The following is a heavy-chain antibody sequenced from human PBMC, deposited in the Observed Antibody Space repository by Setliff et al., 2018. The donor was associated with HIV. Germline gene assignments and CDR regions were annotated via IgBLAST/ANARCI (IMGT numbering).Heavy chain of an antibody. D-gene: IGHD2-2*01. CDR3: ASPGRRRGYCSSTGCYDEGLYYYYYMDV. CDR1: GGSISSSSYY. V-gene: IGHV4-39*01. CDR2: IYYSGST. Sequence: PSETLSLTCTVSGGSISSSSYYWGWIRQPPGKGLEWIGSIYYSGSTYYNPSLKSRVTISVDTSKNQFSLKLSSVTAADTAVYYCASPGRRRGYCSSTGCYDEGLYYYYYMDVWGKGTTVTVSS. J-gene: IGHJ6*03.